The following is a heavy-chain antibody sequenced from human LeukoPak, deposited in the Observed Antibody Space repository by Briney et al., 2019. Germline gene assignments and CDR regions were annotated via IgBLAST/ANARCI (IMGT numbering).Heavy chain of an antibody. Sequence: PGGSLRLSCAASGFTVSSNYMSWVRQAPGKGLEWVSVIFSGGATYYADSVKGRFSISRDNSKNTLYLQMNSLRAEDTAVYYCARCIVAVPALSNSYYMDVWGRGTTITVSS. V-gene: IGHV3-53*01. J-gene: IGHJ6*03. D-gene: IGHD2-2*01. CDR2: IFSGGAT. CDR3: ARCIVAVPALSNSYYMDV. CDR1: GFTVSSNY.